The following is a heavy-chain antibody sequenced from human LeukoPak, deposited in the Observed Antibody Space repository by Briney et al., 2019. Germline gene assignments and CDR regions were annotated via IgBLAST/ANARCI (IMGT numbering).Heavy chain of an antibody. V-gene: IGHV4-59*01. CDR2: IYYSGST. CDR3: ARDGYSYGYGWFDP. D-gene: IGHD5-18*01. J-gene: IGHJ5*02. Sequence: PSETLSLTCTVSGGSISSYYWSWIRQPPGKGLEWIGYIYYSGSTNYNPSLKSRVTISVDTSKNQFSLKLSSVTAADTAVYYCARDGYSYGYGWFDPWGQGTLVTVSS. CDR1: GGSISSYY.